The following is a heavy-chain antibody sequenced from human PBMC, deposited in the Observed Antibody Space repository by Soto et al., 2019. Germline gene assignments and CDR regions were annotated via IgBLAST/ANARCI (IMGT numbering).Heavy chain of an antibody. CDR3: ARGFRGGKLELGERSQYYYGMDV. CDR1: GGSISSYY. D-gene: IGHD1-7*01. J-gene: IGHJ6*02. Sequence: SETLSLTCTVSGGSISSYYWSWIRQPPGKGLEWIGYIYYSGSTNYNPSLKSRVTISVDTSKNQFSLKLSSVTAADTAVYYCARGFRGGKLELGERSQYYYGMDVWGQGTTVTVSS. V-gene: IGHV4-59*01. CDR2: IYYSGST.